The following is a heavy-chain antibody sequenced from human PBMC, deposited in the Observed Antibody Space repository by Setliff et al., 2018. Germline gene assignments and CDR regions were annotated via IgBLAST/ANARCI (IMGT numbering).Heavy chain of an antibody. CDR2: IWDDGGNK. CDR1: GFTFSSYR. J-gene: IGHJ6*03. V-gene: IGHV3-30*02. D-gene: IGHD1-1*01. CDR3: AKDGIGGYYMDV. Sequence: GESLKISCAASGFTFSSYRMHWVRQAPGKGLEWVAVIWDDGGNKYHADSVKGRFTISRDNSKNTLYLQMNSLRPEDTAVYYCAKDGIGGYYMDVWGKGTTVTVSS.